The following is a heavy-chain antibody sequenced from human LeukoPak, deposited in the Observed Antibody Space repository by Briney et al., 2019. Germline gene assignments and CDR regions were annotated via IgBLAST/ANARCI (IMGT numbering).Heavy chain of an antibody. J-gene: IGHJ4*02. V-gene: IGHV4-59*08. CDR2: VSYSGGS. Sequence: SETLSLTCTVSGGSISNYYWSWIRQPPRKRQEWIGYVSYSGGSSSNPSLESRVTISVDMSKNQFSLRLSSVTASDTAVYYCARLQGRGDNYLDYWGQGTLFTVSS. D-gene: IGHD7-27*01. CDR3: ARLQGRGDNYLDY. CDR1: GGSISNYY.